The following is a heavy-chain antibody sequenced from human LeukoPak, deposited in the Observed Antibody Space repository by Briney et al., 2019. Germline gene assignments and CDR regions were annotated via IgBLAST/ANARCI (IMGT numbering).Heavy chain of an antibody. V-gene: IGHV4-61*01. CDR1: GYSISSGYY. J-gene: IGHJ4*02. CDR3: ARGDDWLLPNY. CDR2: IYYSGST. Sequence: SETLSLTCTVSGYSISSGYYWSWIRQPPGKGLEWIGYIYYSGSTNYNPSLKSRVTISVDTSKNQFSLKLSSVTAADTAVYYCARGDDWLLPNYWGQGTLVTVSS. D-gene: IGHD3-9*01.